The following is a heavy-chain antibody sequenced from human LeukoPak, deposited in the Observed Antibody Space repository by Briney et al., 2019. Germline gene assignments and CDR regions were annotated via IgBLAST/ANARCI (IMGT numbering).Heavy chain of an antibody. Sequence: GGSLRLSCTASGFTFGDYAMHWVRQAPGKGLEYVSAISSNGGSTYYANSVKGRFTISRDNSKNTLYLQMGSLRAEDMAVYYCARGGLRFYYYGMDVWGQGTTVTVSS. CDR2: ISSNGGST. CDR3: ARGGLRFYYYGMDV. CDR1: GFTFGDYA. V-gene: IGHV3-64*01. D-gene: IGHD3-3*01. J-gene: IGHJ6*02.